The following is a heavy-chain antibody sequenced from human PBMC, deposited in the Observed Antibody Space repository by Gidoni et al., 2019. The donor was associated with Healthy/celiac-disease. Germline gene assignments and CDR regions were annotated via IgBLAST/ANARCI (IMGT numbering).Heavy chain of an antibody. J-gene: IGHJ5*02. Sequence: QVQLVQSGAEVKKPGASVKVSCKASGYTFTSYDINWVRQATGQGLEWMGWMNPNSGNTGYAQKFQGRVTMTRNTSISTAYMELSSLRSEDTAVYYCARARIAAAVGWGRWFDPWGQGTLVTVSS. D-gene: IGHD6-13*01. CDR3: ARARIAAAVGWGRWFDP. V-gene: IGHV1-8*01. CDR2: MNPNSGNT. CDR1: GYTFTSYD.